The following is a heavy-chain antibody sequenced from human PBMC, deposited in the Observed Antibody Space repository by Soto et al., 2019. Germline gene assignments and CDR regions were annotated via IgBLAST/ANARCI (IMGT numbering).Heavy chain of an antibody. CDR2: TYYRSKWYY. CDR1: GDSVSSSSVT. D-gene: IGHD1-26*01. CDR3: VRLIGNSWLDF. Sequence: SXTLSLTCGISGDSVSSSSVTWNWIRQTQTRGLEWLGRTYYRSKWYYDYAESVNSRITIIPDTSKNQFSLHLISVTPEDTSVYYCVRLIGNSWLDFCGEGTLVTXSS. J-gene: IGHJ5*01. V-gene: IGHV6-1*01.